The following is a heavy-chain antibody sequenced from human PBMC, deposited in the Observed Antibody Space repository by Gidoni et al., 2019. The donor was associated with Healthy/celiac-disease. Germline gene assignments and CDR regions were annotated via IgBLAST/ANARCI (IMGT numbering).Heavy chain of an antibody. V-gene: IGHV1-69*01. CDR3: NYMVQSHVGEADY. Sequence: EVKKPGSPVKVPCKAPGGTFSSYAISWVRQAPGQGLEWMGGIIPIFGTANYAQKFQGRVTITADESTSTAYMELSSLRSEDTAVYYCNYMVQSHVGEADYWGQGTLVTVSS. D-gene: IGHD3-10*01. J-gene: IGHJ4*02. CDR2: IIPIFGTA. CDR1: GGTFSSYA.